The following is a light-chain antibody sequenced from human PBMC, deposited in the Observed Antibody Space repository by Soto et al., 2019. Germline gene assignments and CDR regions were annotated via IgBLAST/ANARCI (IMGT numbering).Light chain of an antibody. V-gene: IGLV2-8*01. J-gene: IGLJ2*01. CDR1: SSDVGGYNY. CDR2: EVT. CDR3: SSYAGSNNVV. Sequence: QSALTQPLSASGSPGQSVTISCTGTSSDVGGYNYVSWYQQHPGKAPKLMIYEVTKRPSGVPDRFSGSKSGNTASLTVSGLQAEDEADYYFSSYAGSNNVVFGGGTKLTVL.